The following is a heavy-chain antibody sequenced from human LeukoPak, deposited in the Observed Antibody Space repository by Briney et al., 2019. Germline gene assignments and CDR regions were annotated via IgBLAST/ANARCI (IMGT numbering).Heavy chain of an antibody. CDR2: IDHSGST. Sequence: PSETLSLTCGVYGESIRGYYWTWIRQTPGKGLEWIGVIDHSGSTKYNPSLKSRVTISVDTSKNQLSLRLSSVTAADTAVYYCARGITFGGVVDPFDYWGQGTLVTVSS. J-gene: IGHJ4*02. V-gene: IGHV4-34*01. D-gene: IGHD3-16*02. CDR3: ARGITFGGVVDPFDY. CDR1: GESIRGYY.